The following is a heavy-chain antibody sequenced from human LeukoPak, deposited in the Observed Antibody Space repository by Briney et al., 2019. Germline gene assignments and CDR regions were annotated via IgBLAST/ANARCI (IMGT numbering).Heavy chain of an antibody. D-gene: IGHD3-9*01. CDR2: FDASGNFI. CDR3: ARDKGLAIRTYDI. CDR1: GFTLSTYN. Sequence: GGSLRLSCVASGFTLSTYNMNWVRQAPGKGLEWVSFFDASGNFIRYADSVKGRFTISRDNVQNSLFLQLNSLRVEDTAVYYCARDKGLAIRTYDIWGQGTMVTVSS. V-gene: IGHV3-21*06. J-gene: IGHJ3*02.